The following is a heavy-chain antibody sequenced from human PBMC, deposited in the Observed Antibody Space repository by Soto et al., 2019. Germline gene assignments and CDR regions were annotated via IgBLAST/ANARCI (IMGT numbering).Heavy chain of an antibody. CDR1: GFTFSSYS. CDR3: XRDMAGPVYHYYYGMDV. V-gene: IGHV3-21*01. D-gene: IGHD3-10*01. Sequence: GGSLRLSCAASGFTFSSYSMNWVRQAPGKGLEWVSSISSSSSYIYYADSVKGRFTISRDNAKNSLYLQMNSLRAEDTAVYYCXRDMAGPVYHYYYGMDVWGQGTTVTVSS. CDR2: ISSSSSYI. J-gene: IGHJ6*02.